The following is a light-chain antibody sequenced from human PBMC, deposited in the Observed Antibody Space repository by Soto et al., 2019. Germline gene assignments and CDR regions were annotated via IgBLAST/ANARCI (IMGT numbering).Light chain of an antibody. CDR1: QSVGRW. CDR3: QQDYSYWT. Sequence: EIQMTQSPSTLSASVGDTVTVTCRASQSVGRWLAWYQQKPGKAPKLLIFDASNLDNGFPARFSGSRAGPEFSPTSSSVQPDDFATYYCQQDYSYWTFGQGTKVDIK. J-gene: IGKJ1*01. V-gene: IGKV1-5*01. CDR2: DAS.